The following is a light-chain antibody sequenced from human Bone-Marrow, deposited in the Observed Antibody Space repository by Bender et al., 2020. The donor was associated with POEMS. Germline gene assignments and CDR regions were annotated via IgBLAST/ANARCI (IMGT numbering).Light chain of an antibody. Sequence: QSALTQPASVSGSLGQSITISCTGTSSDVGSYNLVSWYQQHPGTAPRLMIYEGSKRPSGVSNRFSGSKSANTASLTISGLQAEDEADYYCCSYAGSSTLIFGGGTKLTVL. CDR1: SSDVGSYNL. J-gene: IGLJ2*01. V-gene: IGLV2-23*01. CDR2: EGS. CDR3: CSYAGSSTLI.